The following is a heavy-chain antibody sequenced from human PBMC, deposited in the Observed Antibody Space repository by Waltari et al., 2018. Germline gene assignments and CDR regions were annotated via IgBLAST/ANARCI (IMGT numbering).Heavy chain of an antibody. V-gene: IGHV3-23*01. CDR2: ISRHRADI. Sequence: EVQLLESGGGLVQPGGSLRLSCVASEFTFSTYAMNWVRQAPGKGLEGFAVISRHRADIDAADSVKGRFTIPRDNSNNLLYLHMNSLGPEDTATYHGTAGGGDYRPFDYWGQGTLVTISS. CDR1: EFTFSTYA. CDR3: TAGGGDYRPFDY. J-gene: IGHJ4*02. D-gene: IGHD3-16*02.